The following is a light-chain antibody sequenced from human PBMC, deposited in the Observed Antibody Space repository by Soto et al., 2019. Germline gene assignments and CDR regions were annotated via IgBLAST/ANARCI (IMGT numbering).Light chain of an antibody. J-gene: IGKJ2*01. V-gene: IGKV2D-29*01. CDR1: QTLRHRDGKTY. CDR2: EAS. CDR3: MQTIQPAFT. Sequence: EIVMTQNPLSLSVTPGQPASISKSSQTLRHRDGKTYLYWYLQRTGQPPQLLIHEASNRFSGVPDRFSGSGSETDFTLKISRVEAEDVGVYYCMQTIQPAFTFGQGTKLEIK.